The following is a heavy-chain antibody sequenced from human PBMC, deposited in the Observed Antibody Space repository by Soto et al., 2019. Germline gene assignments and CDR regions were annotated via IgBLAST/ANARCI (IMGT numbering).Heavy chain of an antibody. Sequence: ASVKVSCKASGGTFSSYTINWLRQAPGQGLEWMGGIIPIFGTTNYAKKFQGRVTITADESTSTAYMELSSLRSEDTAVYYCARYASSGNNSVWYTFDPWGQGTLVTVSS. CDR1: GGTFSSYT. CDR2: IIPIFGTT. D-gene: IGHD6-19*01. CDR3: ARYASSGNNSVWYTFDP. J-gene: IGHJ5*02. V-gene: IGHV1-69*13.